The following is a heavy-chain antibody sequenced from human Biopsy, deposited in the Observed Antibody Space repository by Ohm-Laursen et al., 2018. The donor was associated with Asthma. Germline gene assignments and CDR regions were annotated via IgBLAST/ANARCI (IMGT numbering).Heavy chain of an antibody. CDR1: GGTFNTYA. Sequence: SSVKVSCKSLGGTFNTYAIGWVRQAPGQGLEWMGGINSVFGTTTYPQKFQDRVTITADDSTSTVYMELSSLRSEDTAVYYCARKARSCISMTCYSLDFWGQGTLVTVSS. D-gene: IGHD2-2*01. CDR3: ARKARSCISMTCYSLDF. J-gene: IGHJ4*02. CDR2: INSVFGTT. V-gene: IGHV1-69*01.